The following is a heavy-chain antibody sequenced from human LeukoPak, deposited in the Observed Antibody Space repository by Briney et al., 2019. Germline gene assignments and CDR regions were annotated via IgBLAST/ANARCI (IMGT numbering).Heavy chain of an antibody. V-gene: IGHV1-18*04. CDR1: GSTFTSYG. CDR3: ARDGYSSSWFTNWFDR. CDR2: TSAYNGNT. J-gene: IGHJ5*02. D-gene: IGHD6-13*01. Sequence: ASVNLSCNASGSTFTSYGISWVRQAPGQGLGWMGWTSAYNGNTNYAQKLQGSVTMTTDTSTSTAYMELRSLRSDDTAVYYCARDGYSSSWFTNWFDRWGEGTLVSVCS.